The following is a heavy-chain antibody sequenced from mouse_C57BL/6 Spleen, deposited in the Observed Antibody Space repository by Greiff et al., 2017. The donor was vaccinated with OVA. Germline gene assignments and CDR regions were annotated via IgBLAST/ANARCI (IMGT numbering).Heavy chain of an antibody. CDR3: ASHYYGSSYGFAY. Sequence: QVQLKESGAELVKPGASVKISCTASGYAFSSYWMNWVKQRPGKGLEWIGQIYPGDGDTNYTGKFKGQATLTADKSSSTAYMQLSSLTSEDSAVYFCASHYYGSSYGFAYWGQGTLVTVSA. D-gene: IGHD1-1*01. CDR1: GYAFSSYW. CDR2: IYPGDGDT. J-gene: IGHJ3*01. V-gene: IGHV1-80*01.